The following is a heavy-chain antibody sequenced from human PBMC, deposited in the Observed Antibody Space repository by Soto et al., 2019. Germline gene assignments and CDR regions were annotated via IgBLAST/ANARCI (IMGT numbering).Heavy chain of an antibody. J-gene: IGHJ4*02. CDR1: GYTFSKYW. D-gene: IGHD1-20*01. CDR2: IYPADSDT. CDR3: ARREVVTARASHFDY. V-gene: IGHV5-51*01. Sequence: GESLKISCKGSGYTFSKYWIGWVRQMPGKGLEWMGIIYPADSDTTYSPSLQGQVTFSVDKSISTAYLQWRSLKASDTGIYFCARREVVTARASHFDYWGLGTIVRVSS.